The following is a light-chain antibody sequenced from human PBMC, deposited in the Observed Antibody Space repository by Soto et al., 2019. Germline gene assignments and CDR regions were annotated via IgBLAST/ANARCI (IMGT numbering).Light chain of an antibody. V-gene: IGKV3-20*01. CDR3: QQDGSSPPT. J-gene: IGKJ2*01. Sequence: EIVLTQSPGTLSLSPGERATLSCRASQSVSSSYLAWYQHKPGQAPRLLIYGASSRATGIPDRFSGSGSGKEFTLTISRLEPEDFAVYYCQQDGSSPPTFGQGTKLEIK. CDR1: QSVSSSY. CDR2: GAS.